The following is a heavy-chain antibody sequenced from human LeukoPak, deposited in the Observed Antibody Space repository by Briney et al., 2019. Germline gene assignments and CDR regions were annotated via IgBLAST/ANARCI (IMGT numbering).Heavy chain of an antibody. CDR1: GFTFTSYS. CDR2: ISGGGGST. Sequence: AGGSLRLSCAASGFTFTSYSMSWVRQDPGKGLEWVSTISGGGGSTYYADSVKGRFTISRDNSKNTLYLQANSLRAEDTAVYYCAKGGKWDVTPFDYWGQGTLVTVSS. V-gene: IGHV3-23*01. D-gene: IGHD1-26*01. J-gene: IGHJ4*02. CDR3: AKGGKWDVTPFDY.